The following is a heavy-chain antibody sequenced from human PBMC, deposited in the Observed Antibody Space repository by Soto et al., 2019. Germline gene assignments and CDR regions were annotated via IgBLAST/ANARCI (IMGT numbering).Heavy chain of an antibody. D-gene: IGHD4-17*01. V-gene: IGHV4-39*07. J-gene: IGHJ4*02. CDR2: IYYSGST. CDR3: ARSQTTVTSYDY. Sequence: SETLSLTCTVSGGSISSSSYYGGWLRQPPGKGLEWIGSIYYSGSTYYNPSLKSRVTISVDRSKNQFSLKLSSVTAADTAVYYCARSQTTVTSYDYWGQGTLVTVSS. CDR1: GGSISSSSYY.